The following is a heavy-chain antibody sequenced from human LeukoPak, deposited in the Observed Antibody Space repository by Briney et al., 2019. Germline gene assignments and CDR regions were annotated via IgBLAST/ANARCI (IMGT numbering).Heavy chain of an antibody. Sequence: GASVKVSCKASGYTFTSYGISWVRQAPGQGLEWMGWISAYNGNTNYAQKLQGRVTMTTDTSTSTAYMELRSLRSDDTAVYYCARVKLIVVVSWFDPWGQGTLVTVSS. J-gene: IGHJ5*02. V-gene: IGHV1-18*01. CDR1: GYTFTSYG. CDR3: ARVKLIVVVSWFDP. CDR2: ISAYNGNT. D-gene: IGHD3-22*01.